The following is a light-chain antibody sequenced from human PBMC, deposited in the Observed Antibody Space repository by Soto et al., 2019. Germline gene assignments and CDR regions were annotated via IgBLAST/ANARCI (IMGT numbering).Light chain of an antibody. V-gene: IGLV1-40*01. CDR3: QSYDSSLSAYYV. CDR2: GNS. Sequence: QSVLTQPPSVSGAPGQRVTISFTGSISNIGAGYDVHWYQQLPGTAPKLLIYGNSNRPSGVPDRFSGSKSGTSASLAITGLQAEDEADYYCQSYDSSLSAYYVFGTGTKVTVL. CDR1: ISNIGAGYD. J-gene: IGLJ1*01.